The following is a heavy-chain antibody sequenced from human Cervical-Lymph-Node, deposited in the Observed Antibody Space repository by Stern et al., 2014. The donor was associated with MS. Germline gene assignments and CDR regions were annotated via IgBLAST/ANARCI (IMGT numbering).Heavy chain of an antibody. CDR3: VRKADWGDYFDY. J-gene: IGHJ4*02. Sequence: QVQLVESGPGLLKPSETLSLTCTVSGDSIRRYYWTWIRQPPGKTLEWIGYSFYSGSSDYNPSLKSRVTMSVDTSNKQFSLTLSSGTAADTAVYYCVRKADWGDYFDYWGQGTLVTVSS. CDR1: GDSIRRYY. CDR2: SFYSGSS. D-gene: IGHD7-27*01. V-gene: IGHV4-59*08.